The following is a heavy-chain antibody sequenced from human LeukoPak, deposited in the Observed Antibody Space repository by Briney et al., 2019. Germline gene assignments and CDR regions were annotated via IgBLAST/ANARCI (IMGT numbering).Heavy chain of an antibody. CDR2: VDHTGST. J-gene: IGHJ3*02. Sequence: PSETLSLTCSVSDDSITMYYWTWIRQPPGKGLEWIGYVDHTGSTNFNPSLNGRVSISRDTTKNLFSLRLRSVTAADTAVYYCARDYRRYSGPGAFDIWGQGTMVTVSS. V-gene: IGHV4-59*01. CDR1: DDSITMYY. CDR3: ARDYRRYSGPGAFDI. D-gene: IGHD2-15*01.